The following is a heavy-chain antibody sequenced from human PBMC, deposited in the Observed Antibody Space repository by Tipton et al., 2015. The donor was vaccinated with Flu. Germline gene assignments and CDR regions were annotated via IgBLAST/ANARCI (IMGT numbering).Heavy chain of an antibody. V-gene: IGHV1-46*04. CDR3: ARDPQGVAACDH. J-gene: IGHJ4*02. CDR1: GYTFTGYY. D-gene: IGHD6-13*01. Sequence: QLVQSGAEVKKPGASVEVSCKASGYTFTGYYIHWVRQAPGQGLEWMGIINPTGGGTSFAQKLQDRVSMTTDTSTSTVYMELSSLRFDDTAVYYCARDPQGVAACDHWGQGTLVTVSS. CDR2: INPTGGGT.